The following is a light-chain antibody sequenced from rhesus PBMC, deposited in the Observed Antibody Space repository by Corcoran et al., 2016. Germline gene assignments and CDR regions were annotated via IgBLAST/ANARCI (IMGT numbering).Light chain of an antibody. V-gene: IGKV1-25*01. Sequence: DIQMTQSPSSLSASVGDRVTITCRASQGITNDLAWYQQKPGETPKLLIYEASSLQSGIPSRFSGRGAGTDFTLTISRLQSEDFATYYCQHYYSTPLTFGGGTKVEIK. J-gene: IGKJ4*01. CDR3: QHYYSTPLT. CDR1: QGITND. CDR2: EAS.